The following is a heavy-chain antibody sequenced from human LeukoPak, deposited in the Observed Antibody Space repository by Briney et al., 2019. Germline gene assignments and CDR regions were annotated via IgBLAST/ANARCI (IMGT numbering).Heavy chain of an antibody. J-gene: IGHJ4*02. Sequence: ASVKVSCKASGYTFTSYYIHWVRQAPGQGLEWMGIINPSDGSTSSAQRFQGRVTMTRDTSTSTVYMELSSLRSEDTAVYYCAKDSLQRPVLPLAYYFDYWGQGTLVTVSS. CDR2: INPSDGST. CDR1: GYTFTSYY. V-gene: IGHV1-46*01. CDR3: AKDSLQRPVLPLAYYFDY. D-gene: IGHD2-2*01.